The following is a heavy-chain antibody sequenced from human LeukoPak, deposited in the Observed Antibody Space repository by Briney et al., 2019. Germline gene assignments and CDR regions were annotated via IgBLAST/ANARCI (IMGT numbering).Heavy chain of an antibody. V-gene: IGHV3-66*02. CDR2: VYTGGTT. D-gene: IGHD4-23*01. CDR3: ARELPSDYGGNTGGDY. Sequence: PGGSLRLSCAASRFTVSSNYMSWVRQAPGKGLEWVSVVYTGGTTYYADSVKGRFTISRDNSKNTLYLQINSLRLEDTAVYYCARELPSDYGGNTGGDYWGQGTLVTVSS. J-gene: IGHJ4*02. CDR1: RFTVSSNY.